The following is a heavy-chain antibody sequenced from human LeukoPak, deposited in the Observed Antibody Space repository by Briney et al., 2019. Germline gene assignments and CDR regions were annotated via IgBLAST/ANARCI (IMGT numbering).Heavy chain of an antibody. J-gene: IGHJ4*02. CDR1: GFTFSDYY. D-gene: IGHD5-18*01. CDR2: ISSSGSTI. Sequence: GGSLRLSCAASGFTFSDYYMSWIRQAPGKGLERVSYISSSGSTIYYADSVKGRFTISRDNAKNSLYLQMNSLRAEDTAVYYCASGYSYGFSYFDYWGQGTLVTVSS. CDR3: ASGYSYGFSYFDY. V-gene: IGHV3-11*01.